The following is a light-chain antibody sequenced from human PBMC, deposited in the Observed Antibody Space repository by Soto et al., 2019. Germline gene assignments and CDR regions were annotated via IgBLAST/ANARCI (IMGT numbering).Light chain of an antibody. J-gene: IGKJ5*01. CDR3: QQRANWPAT. CDR2: DAS. CDR1: QSVRSY. Sequence: EIVLAQSPATLSLSPGERVALTCRASQSVRSYLAWYQQKPGQAPRLLIYDASNRATGIPARFSGSGSGTDITLTISSLEPEDFAVYYCQQRANWPATFGQGTRLDIK. V-gene: IGKV3-11*01.